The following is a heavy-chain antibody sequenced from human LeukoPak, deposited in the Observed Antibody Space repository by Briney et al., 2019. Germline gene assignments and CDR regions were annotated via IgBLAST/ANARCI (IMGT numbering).Heavy chain of an antibody. CDR2: ISYDGSNK. CDR3: AKVAPANYDFWSGYSLEDY. Sequence: GGSLRLSCAASGFTFSSYGMHWVRQAPGKGLEWVAVISYDGSNKYYADSVKGRFTISRDNSKNTLYLQMNSLRAEDTAVYYCAKVAPANYDFWSGYSLEDYWGQGTLVTVSS. D-gene: IGHD3-3*01. V-gene: IGHV3-30*18. CDR1: GFTFSSYG. J-gene: IGHJ4*02.